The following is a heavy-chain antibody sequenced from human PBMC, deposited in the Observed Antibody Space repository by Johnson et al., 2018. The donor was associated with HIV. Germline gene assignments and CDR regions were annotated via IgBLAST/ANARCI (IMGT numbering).Heavy chain of an antibody. J-gene: IGHJ3*02. Sequence: YISGSADTIYYTDSVKGRFTISRDTAKNSLYLQMNSLRAEDTAVYYCARKGAWAFDIWGQGTMVTVSS. V-gene: IGHV3-11*04. CDR2: ISGSADTI. CDR3: ARKGAWAFDI. D-gene: IGHD3-16*01.